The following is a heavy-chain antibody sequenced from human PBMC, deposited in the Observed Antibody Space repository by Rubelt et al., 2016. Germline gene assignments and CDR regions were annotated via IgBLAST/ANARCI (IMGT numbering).Heavy chain of an antibody. CDR2: IRTYNGNT. CDR3: ARGYCSSANCLFNWFDP. Sequence: QVQLVQSGAEVKKPGASVKVSCKASGYTFTTYGISWVRQAPGQGLEWMGWIRTYNGNTNYAQNRQGRVTMTTDTSTSTAYMERRSLRSDDTAMYFGARGYCSSANCLFNWFDPWGQGTLVTVSS. CDR1: GYTFTTYG. D-gene: IGHD2-2*01. J-gene: IGHJ5*02. V-gene: IGHV1-18*01.